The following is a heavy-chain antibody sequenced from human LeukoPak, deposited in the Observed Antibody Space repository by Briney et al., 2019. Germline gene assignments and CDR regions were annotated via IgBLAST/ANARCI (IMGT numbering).Heavy chain of an antibody. CDR2: IFYSGST. J-gene: IGHJ4*02. CDR3: ARGVMAAPQTFDY. V-gene: IGHV4-59*01. Sequence: GSLRLSCAASGFTFNNYAMSWVRQPPGKGLEWIGYIFYSGSTNYNPSLKSRVTISVDTSKNQFSLKLSSVTAADTAVYYCARGVMAAPQTFDYWGQGTLVTVSS. D-gene: IGHD2-15*01. CDR1: GFTFNNYA.